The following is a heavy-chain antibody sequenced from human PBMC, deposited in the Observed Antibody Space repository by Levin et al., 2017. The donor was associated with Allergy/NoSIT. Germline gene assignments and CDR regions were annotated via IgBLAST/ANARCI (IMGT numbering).Heavy chain of an antibody. J-gene: IGHJ4*02. D-gene: IGHD3-16*02. CDR3: AREMITFGGVIVS. Sequence: PSETLSLTCTVSGGSISSGDYYWSWIRQPPGKGLEWIGYIYYSGSTYYNPSLKSRVTISVDTSKNQFSLKLSSVTAADTAVYYCAREMITFGGVIVSWGQGTLVTVSS. CDR2: IYYSGST. CDR1: GGSISSGDYY. V-gene: IGHV4-30-4*01.